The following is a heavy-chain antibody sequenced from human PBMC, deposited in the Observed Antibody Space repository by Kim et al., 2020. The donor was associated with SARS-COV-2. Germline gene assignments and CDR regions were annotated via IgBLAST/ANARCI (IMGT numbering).Heavy chain of an antibody. V-gene: IGHV4-39*01. J-gene: IGHJ4*01. Sequence: SETLSLSCTVSGGSISSCSYYWGWIRQRPGKGLEWIGRNYYSGSTYYNPSLKRRVTISVDTSKNQSSLKLSSATAADTAEYYCARPYPGMTTVTTNCFD. CDR3: ARPYPGMTTVTTNCFD. CDR1: GGSISSCSYY. CDR2: NYYSGST. D-gene: IGHD4-17*01.